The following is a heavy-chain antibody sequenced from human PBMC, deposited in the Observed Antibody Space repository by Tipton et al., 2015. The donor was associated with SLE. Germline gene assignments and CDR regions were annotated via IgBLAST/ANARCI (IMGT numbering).Heavy chain of an antibody. CDR1: GDSISRHY. CDR2: VYDSGRT. J-gene: IGHJ4*02. V-gene: IGHV4-59*11. D-gene: IGHD3-22*01. Sequence: TLSLTCTVSGDSISRHYWSWSRQPPGRGLEWFGCVYDSGRTNHNPPPKSRVTISLDTSKNQFSLKVRSLTAADTSVHYCAASNDRSGYYDWGGYCGQRSLGSVSS. CDR3: AASNDRSGYYDWGGY.